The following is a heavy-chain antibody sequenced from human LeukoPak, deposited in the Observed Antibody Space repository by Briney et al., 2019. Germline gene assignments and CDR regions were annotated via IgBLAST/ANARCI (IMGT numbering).Heavy chain of an antibody. CDR3: ARPRLGIAAAGSDY. CDR2: IYYSGST. V-gene: IGHV4-39*01. Sequence: PSETLSLTCTVSGGSISSSSYYWGWIRQPPGKGLEWIGSIYYSGSTYYNPSLKSRVTISVDTSKNQFSLKLSSVTAAGTAVYYCARPRLGIAAAGSDYWGQGTLVTVSS. CDR1: GGSISSSSYY. J-gene: IGHJ4*02. D-gene: IGHD6-13*01.